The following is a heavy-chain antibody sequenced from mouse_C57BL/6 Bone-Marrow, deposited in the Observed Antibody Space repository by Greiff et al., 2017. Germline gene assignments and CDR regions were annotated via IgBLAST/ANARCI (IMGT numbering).Heavy chain of an antibody. V-gene: IGHV1-80*01. CDR3: ARRGGVWGSWCAY. CDR1: GYAFSSYW. D-gene: IGHD4-1*01. CDR2: IYPGDGDT. J-gene: IGHJ3*01. Sequence: VQLQQSGAELVKPGASVKISCKASGYAFSSYWMNWVKQRPGKGLEWIGQIYPGDGDTNYNGKFKGKDTLTADKSSSPAYMQLSSLTSEDSAVYFCARRGGVWGSWCAYWGQGTLVTVSA.